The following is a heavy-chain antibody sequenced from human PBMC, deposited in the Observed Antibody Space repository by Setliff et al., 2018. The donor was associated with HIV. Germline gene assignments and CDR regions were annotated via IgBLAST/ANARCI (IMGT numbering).Heavy chain of an antibody. D-gene: IGHD6-19*01. V-gene: IGHV4-61*02. CDR1: GGSISSGSYY. Sequence: SETLSLTCTVSGGSISSGSYYWSWIRQPAGKGLEWTGRIYTSGSTNYNPSLKSRVTISVDTSKNQFSLKLSSVTAADTAVYYCARASGDTSKFVNYYYYYMDVWGKGTTVTVSS. CDR2: IYTSGST. J-gene: IGHJ6*03. CDR3: ARASGDTSKFVNYYYYYMDV.